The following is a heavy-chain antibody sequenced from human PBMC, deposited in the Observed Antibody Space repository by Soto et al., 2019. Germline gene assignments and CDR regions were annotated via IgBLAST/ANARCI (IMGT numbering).Heavy chain of an antibody. CDR2: IYPGDSDT. D-gene: IGHD1-1*01. Sequence: GESLKISCKGSGYRFNSYWIGWVRQLPGQGLEWIGMIYPGDSDTTYNPSFQGQVTMSADKSISTAYLQWSSLKASDTAMYYCERDIGWNDNYGMDVWGQGKAVTGSS. J-gene: IGHJ6*02. CDR1: GYRFNSYW. V-gene: IGHV5-51*01. CDR3: ERDIGWNDNYGMDV.